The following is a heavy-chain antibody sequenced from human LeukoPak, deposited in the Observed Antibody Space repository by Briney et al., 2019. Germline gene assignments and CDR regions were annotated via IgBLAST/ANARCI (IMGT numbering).Heavy chain of an antibody. CDR1: RFKVNNYW. CDR3: VKDFGGNSDY. D-gene: IGHD4-23*01. Sequence: GGSLRLSCAASRFKVNNYWMHWVRQAPGKGLVWVSRINEDGRVTSYAGSVRGRFTISRDSVENTLHLQMNSLRAEDTAVYYCVKDFGGNSDYWGQGTLVTVSS. V-gene: IGHV3-74*01. CDR2: INEDGRVT. J-gene: IGHJ4*02.